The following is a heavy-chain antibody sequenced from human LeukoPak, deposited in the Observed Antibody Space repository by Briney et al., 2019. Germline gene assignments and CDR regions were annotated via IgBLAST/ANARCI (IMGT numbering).Heavy chain of an antibody. Sequence: LETLALTCAVSGDSLSSSNWWSWVRQPPGKGLEWIGEIYHSGSTNYNPSLQRRSAISLDKSNNQLSLEVSSVTAADTAVYYCARGLSLNPGYYYYGMDVWGQGTT. CDR3: ARGLSLNPGYYYYGMDV. V-gene: IGHV4-4*02. CDR2: IYHSGST. CDR1: GDSLSSSNW. D-gene: IGHD5/OR15-5a*01. J-gene: IGHJ6*02.